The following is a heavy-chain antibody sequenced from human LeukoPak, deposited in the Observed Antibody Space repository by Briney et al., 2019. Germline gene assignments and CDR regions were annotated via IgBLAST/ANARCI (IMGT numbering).Heavy chain of an antibody. V-gene: IGHV2-5*02. CDR3: AHRQSDSSGPNHFDY. J-gene: IGHJ4*02. Sequence: ASGPTLVNPTQTLTLTCTFSGFSLSTSGVGEGWIRQSPGKALGWLALIYWDDDKRYSPSLKSRLTITKDTSKNQVVLTMTNMDPVDTATYYCAHRQSDSSGPNHFDYWGQGTLVTVSS. CDR2: IYWDDDK. CDR1: GFSLSTSGVG. D-gene: IGHD3-22*01.